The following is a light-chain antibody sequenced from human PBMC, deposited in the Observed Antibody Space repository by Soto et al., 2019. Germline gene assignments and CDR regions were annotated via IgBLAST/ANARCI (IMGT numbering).Light chain of an antibody. V-gene: IGLV2-8*01. CDR1: SSDVGAYNY. CDR2: EVS. CDR3: SSYAGSNNVVV. Sequence: QSALTQPPSASGSPGQSVTISCTGTSSDVGAYNYVSWYQQHPGKAPQVMIYEVSKRPSGVPDRFSGSKSGNTASLTVSGLRGEDEAHYYCSSYAGSNNVVVFGGGTKLTVL. J-gene: IGLJ2*01.